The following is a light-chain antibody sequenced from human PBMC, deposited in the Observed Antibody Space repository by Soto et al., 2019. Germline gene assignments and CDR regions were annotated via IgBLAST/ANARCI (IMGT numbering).Light chain of an antibody. CDR1: QGISNW. V-gene: IGKV1-12*01. CDR2: AAS. CDR3: QQSYSTPT. J-gene: IGKJ1*01. Sequence: DIQMTQSPSSVSASVGDRVSITCRASQGISNWLAWYQQKPGRAPKLLIYAASSLQSGVSSRFSGSGSGTDFIVTISSLQPEDFATYYCQQSYSTPTFGQGTKVEIK.